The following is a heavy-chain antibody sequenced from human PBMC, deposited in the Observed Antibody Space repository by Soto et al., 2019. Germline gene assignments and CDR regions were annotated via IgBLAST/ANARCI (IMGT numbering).Heavy chain of an antibody. Sequence: PGGSLRLSCAASGFTFSSYDMHWVRQATGKGLEWVSAIGTAGDTYYPGSVKGRFTISRENAKNSLYLQMNSLRAEDTAVYYCARGRGAAAGGAYYYYYGMDVWGQGTTVTVSS. CDR3: ARGRGAAAGGAYYYYYGMDV. V-gene: IGHV3-13*01. D-gene: IGHD6-13*01. J-gene: IGHJ6*02. CDR2: IGTAGDT. CDR1: GFTFSSYD.